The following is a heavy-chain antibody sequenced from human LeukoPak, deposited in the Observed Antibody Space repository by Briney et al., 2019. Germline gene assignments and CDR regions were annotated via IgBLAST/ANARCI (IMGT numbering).Heavy chain of an antibody. D-gene: IGHD6-19*01. J-gene: IGHJ4*02. Sequence: PGGSLRLSCAASGFTFSSNYMSWVRQAPGKGLEWVSVIYSGGSTYYADSVKGRFTISRDNSKNTLYLQMNSLRAEDTAVYYCARDGSGRTEPNYFDYWGQGTLVTVSS. CDR2: IYSGGST. CDR3: ARDGSGRTEPNYFDY. V-gene: IGHV3-66*01. CDR1: GFTFSSNY.